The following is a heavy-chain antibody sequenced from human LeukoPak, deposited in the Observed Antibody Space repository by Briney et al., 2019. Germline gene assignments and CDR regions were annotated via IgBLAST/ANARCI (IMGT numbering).Heavy chain of an antibody. CDR3: AKGLYSSTKKFDD. D-gene: IGHD6-13*01. CDR2: ISGSGGST. CDR1: GFTFSSYA. Sequence: GGSLRLSCAASGFTFSSYAMKWVRQAPGKGLDWVSTISGSGGSTYYADSVKGRFTISRDNSKNTLYLQMNSLRAEDTAVYYCAKGLYSSTKKFDDGGQGTLVTVPS. J-gene: IGHJ4*02. V-gene: IGHV3-23*01.